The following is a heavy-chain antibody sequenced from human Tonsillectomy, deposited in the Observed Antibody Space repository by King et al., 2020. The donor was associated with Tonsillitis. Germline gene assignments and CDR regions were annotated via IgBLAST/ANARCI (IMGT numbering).Heavy chain of an antibody. V-gene: IGHV4-39*01. CDR2: IHYTGTA. CDR1: GDSINSITYY. Sequence: QLQESGPGLVKPSETLSLTCTVSGDSINSITYYWGWIRQPPGKGLEWIGGIHYTGTAYYNPSLKSRVTISVDESRNQFFLHLNSVTATDTAVYYCAERFPVLAPVAVCGPNWIDPSGQGTLVTVSP. D-gene: IGHD2-2*01. J-gene: IGHJ5*02. CDR3: AERFPVLAPVAVCGPNWIDP.